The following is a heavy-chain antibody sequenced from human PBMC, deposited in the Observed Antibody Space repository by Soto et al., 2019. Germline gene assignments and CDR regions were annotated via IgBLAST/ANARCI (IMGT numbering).Heavy chain of an antibody. J-gene: IGHJ4*02. CDR1: GYTFTNYY. D-gene: IGHD1-26*01. V-gene: IGHV1-46*01. CDR3: ARDGPSGSYNLDY. CDR2: INPSGGTT. Sequence: GASVKVSFKTSGYTFTNYYIHWLRQAPGQGLEWMGIINPSGGTTTYAQKFQGRVTMTRDTSTSTVYMELSSLRSEDTAVYYCARDGPSGSYNLDYWGQGALVTVSS.